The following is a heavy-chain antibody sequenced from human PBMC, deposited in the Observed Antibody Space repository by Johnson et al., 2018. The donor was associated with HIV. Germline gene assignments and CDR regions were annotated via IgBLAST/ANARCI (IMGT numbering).Heavy chain of an antibody. CDR2: IGTAGDT. CDR1: GFTFSSYD. CDR3: ARTGVLGAFDI. V-gene: IGHV3-13*01. J-gene: IGHJ3*02. D-gene: IGHD2-8*02. Sequence: EVQLVESGGGLVQPGGSLRLSCAASGFTFSSYDMHWVRQATGKGLEWVSAIGTAGDTYYAGSVKGRFTISRENANNSLYLQMNSLRAGDTAVYYCARTGVLGAFDIWGQGTMVTVSS.